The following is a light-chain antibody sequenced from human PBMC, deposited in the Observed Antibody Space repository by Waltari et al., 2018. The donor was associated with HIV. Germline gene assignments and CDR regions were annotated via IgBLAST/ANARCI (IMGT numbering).Light chain of an antibody. Sequence: QSVLTQPPSVSGAPGQRVTFSCTGSSPNIGAGHDVHWYQQLPVAAPYLPIYANPNRPSGVPVRFSCSKSGTSTSLVITGLQAEDEADYYCQSYDTGLSASVFGGGTKLTVL. V-gene: IGLV1-40*01. CDR2: ANP. J-gene: IGLJ3*02. CDR3: QSYDTGLSASV. CDR1: SPNIGAGHD.